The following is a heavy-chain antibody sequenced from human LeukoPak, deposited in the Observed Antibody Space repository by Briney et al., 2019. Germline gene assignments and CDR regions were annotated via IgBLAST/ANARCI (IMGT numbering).Heavy chain of an antibody. J-gene: IGHJ4*02. D-gene: IGHD6-13*01. Sequence: GGSLRLSCAASGFTFSSYGMSWVRQAPGKGLEWGSAISGSGGSTYYADSVKGRFTISRDNSKNTLYLQMNSLRAEDTAVYYCAKDQGGIAAAGGDYWGQGTLVTVSS. V-gene: IGHV3-23*01. CDR1: GFTFSSYG. CDR3: AKDQGGIAAAGGDY. CDR2: ISGSGGST.